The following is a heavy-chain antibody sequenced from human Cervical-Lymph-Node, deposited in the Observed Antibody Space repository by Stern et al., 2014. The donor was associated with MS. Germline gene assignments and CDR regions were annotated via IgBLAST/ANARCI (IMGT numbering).Heavy chain of an antibody. Sequence: EVQLVESGGGLVQPGRSLRLSCAASGFTFDDYAMHWVRQAPGKGLERVSGLSWNSGSIGYADSVKGRFTISRDNAKNSLYLQMNSLRAEDTALYYCAKDGYDSSGYWYNWFDPWGQGTLVTVSS. J-gene: IGHJ5*02. CDR2: LSWNSGSI. CDR1: GFTFDDYA. CDR3: AKDGYDSSGYWYNWFDP. D-gene: IGHD3-22*01. V-gene: IGHV3-9*01.